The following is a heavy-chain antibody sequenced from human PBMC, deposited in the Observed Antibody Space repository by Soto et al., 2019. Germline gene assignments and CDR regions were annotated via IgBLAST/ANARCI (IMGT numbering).Heavy chain of an antibody. CDR1: GGSFSGYY. CDR3: ARHRYSSGNDY. CDR2: INHSGST. J-gene: IGHJ4*02. D-gene: IGHD6-19*01. Sequence: PSDTLSLTCAVYGGSFSGYYWSWIRQPPGKGLEWIGEINHSGSTNYNPSLKSRVTISVDTSKNQFSLKLSSVTAADTAVYYCARHRYSSGNDYWGQGTLVTVSS. V-gene: IGHV4-34*01.